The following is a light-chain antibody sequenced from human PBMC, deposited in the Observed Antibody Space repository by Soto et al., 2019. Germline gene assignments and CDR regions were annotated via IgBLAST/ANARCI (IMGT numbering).Light chain of an antibody. CDR3: GSWDSSLSAYV. CDR2: DDD. Sequence: QSVLTQPPSVSAAAGQRGTISSSGSSSNIGGNSVSWYQQLPGTAPKLLIYDDDKRPSGIPDRFSGSKSGTSATLGITGFQTGDEADYYCGSWDSSLSAYVFGTGTKVTVL. J-gene: IGLJ1*01. CDR1: SSNIGGNS. V-gene: IGLV1-51*01.